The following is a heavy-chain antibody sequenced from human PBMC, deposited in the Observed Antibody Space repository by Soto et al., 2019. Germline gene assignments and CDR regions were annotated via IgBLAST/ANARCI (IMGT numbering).Heavy chain of an antibody. J-gene: IGHJ4*02. Sequence: GASVKVSCKASGGTFSSYAISWVRQAPGQGLEWMGGIIPIFGTANYAQKFQGRVTITADESTSTAYMELSSLRSEDTAVYYCARGPALYYYDSSGYYLAYWGQGTLVTVSS. CDR2: IIPIFGTA. D-gene: IGHD3-22*01. CDR3: ARGPALYYYDSSGYYLAY. V-gene: IGHV1-69*13. CDR1: GGTFSSYA.